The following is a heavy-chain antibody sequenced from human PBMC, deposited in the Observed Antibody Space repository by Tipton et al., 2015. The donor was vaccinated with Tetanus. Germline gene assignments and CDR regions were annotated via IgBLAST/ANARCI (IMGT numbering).Heavy chain of an antibody. D-gene: IGHD4-17*01. Sequence: GSLRLSCAGSGFTFGIYAMSWVRQAPGKGLEWVSAISGGGDRTFYEDSVKGRFTISRDNSEKTLSLQMNSLRADDTALYYCVREGSRSVYGDSRTLDIWGRGTLVTVSS. CDR2: ISGGGDRT. J-gene: IGHJ2*01. CDR3: VREGSRSVYGDSRTLDI. CDR1: GFTFGIYA. V-gene: IGHV3-23*02.